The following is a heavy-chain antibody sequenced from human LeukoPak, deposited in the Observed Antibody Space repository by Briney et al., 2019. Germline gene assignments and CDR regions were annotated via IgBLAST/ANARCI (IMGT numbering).Heavy chain of an antibody. CDR1: GYTFTCYY. J-gene: IGHJ4*02. CDR2: INPNSGGT. Sequence: ASVKVSCKASGYTFTCYYMHWVRQAPGQGLEWMGWINPNSGGTNYAQKFQGRVTMTRDTSISTAYMELSRLRSDDTAVYYCARVRRRDVTVYAYWGQGTLVTVSS. V-gene: IGHV1-2*02. CDR3: ARVRRRDVTVYAY. D-gene: IGHD5-24*01.